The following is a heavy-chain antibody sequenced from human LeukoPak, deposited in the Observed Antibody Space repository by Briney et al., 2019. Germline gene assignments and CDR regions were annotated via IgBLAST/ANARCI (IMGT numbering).Heavy chain of an antibody. D-gene: IGHD6-19*01. Sequence: SQTLSLTCAVSGGSISSGGYYWSWIRQPPGKGLEWIGEINHSGSTNYNPSLKSRVTISVDTSKNQFSLKLSSVTAADTAVYYCARAAVAYFDYWGQGTLVTVSS. CDR2: INHSGST. J-gene: IGHJ4*02. V-gene: IGHV4-30-2*01. CDR1: GGSISSGGYY. CDR3: ARAAVAYFDY.